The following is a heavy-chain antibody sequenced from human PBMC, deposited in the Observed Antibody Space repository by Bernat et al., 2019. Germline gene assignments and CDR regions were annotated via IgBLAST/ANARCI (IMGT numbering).Heavy chain of an antibody. D-gene: IGHD3-10*01. CDR2: IWYDGSNK. Sequence: QVQLVESGGGVVQPGRSLRLSCAASGFTFSSYGMHWVRLAPGKGLEWVAVIWYDGSNKYYADSVKGRFTISRDNSKNTLYLQMNSLRAEDTAVYYCARDPKLWFGELAEYYFDYWGQGTLVTVSS. V-gene: IGHV3-33*01. J-gene: IGHJ4*02. CDR3: ARDPKLWFGELAEYYFDY. CDR1: GFTFSSYG.